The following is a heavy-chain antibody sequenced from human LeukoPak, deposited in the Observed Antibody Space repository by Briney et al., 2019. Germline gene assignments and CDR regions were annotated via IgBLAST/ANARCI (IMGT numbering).Heavy chain of an antibody. Sequence: SVKVSCKASGFTFTGSAMQWVRQARGQRPECIGWIVIGSGDTTYAQTLQERATITRDLSTSTAYMELSSLRSEDTAVYYCAADLLAGYQGTFDIWGQGTTVTVSS. D-gene: IGHD2-15*01. V-gene: IGHV1-58*02. J-gene: IGHJ3*02. CDR3: AADLLAGYQGTFDI. CDR1: GFTFTGSA. CDR2: IVIGSGDT.